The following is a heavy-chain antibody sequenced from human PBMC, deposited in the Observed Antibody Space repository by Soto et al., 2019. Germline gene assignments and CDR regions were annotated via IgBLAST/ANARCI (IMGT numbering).Heavy chain of an antibody. J-gene: IGHJ4*02. CDR3: ARDLQADY. Sequence: ASVKVSCKASGYTFTSYGISWVRQAPGQGLEWMGWISAYNGNTNYAQKLQGRVTMSTDTSTSSAYVELRSLSSDDTAVYYCARDLQADYWGQGTLVTVSS. V-gene: IGHV1-18*01. CDR1: GYTFTSYG. CDR2: ISAYNGNT.